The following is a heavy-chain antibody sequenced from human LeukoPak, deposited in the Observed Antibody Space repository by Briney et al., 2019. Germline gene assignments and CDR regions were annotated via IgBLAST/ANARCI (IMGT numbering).Heavy chain of an antibody. J-gene: IGHJ4*02. Sequence: GGSLRLSCAASGLTFSSYGMHWVRQAPGKGLEWVAFIRYDGSNKYYADSVKGRFTISRDNSKNTLYLQMNSLRAEDTAVYYCATQAGSSGWYSFDYCGQGTLVTVSS. D-gene: IGHD6-19*01. CDR1: GLTFSSYG. CDR2: IRYDGSNK. CDR3: ATQAGSSGWYSFDY. V-gene: IGHV3-30*02.